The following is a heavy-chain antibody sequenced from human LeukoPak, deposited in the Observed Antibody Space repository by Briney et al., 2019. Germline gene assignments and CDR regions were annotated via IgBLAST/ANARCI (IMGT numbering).Heavy chain of an antibody. CDR1: GYTFTGYY. Sequence: GASVKVSCKASGYTFTGYYMHWVRQAPGQGLEWMGRINPNSGGTNYAQKFQGRVTMTRDTSISTAYMELSRLRSDDTAVYYCARRLTAAATVWFDPWGQGTLVTVSS. CDR3: ARRLTAAATVWFDP. D-gene: IGHD6-13*01. CDR2: INPNSGGT. V-gene: IGHV1-2*06. J-gene: IGHJ5*02.